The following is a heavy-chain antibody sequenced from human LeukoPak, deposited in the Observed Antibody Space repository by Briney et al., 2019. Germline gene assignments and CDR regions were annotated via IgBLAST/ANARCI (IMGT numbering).Heavy chain of an antibody. CDR1: GFTVSTNY. CDR2: IYSGGST. D-gene: IGHD2-2*01. V-gene: IGHV3-53*01. CDR3: AKYEDSSSWSFEY. Sequence: GGSLRLSCAASGFTVSTNYMNWVRQAPGKGLEWVSIIYSGGSTYYADSVKGRFTISRDNSKNTIFLQMNSLRADDTAVYYCAKYEDSSSWSFEYWGQGTLVTVSS. J-gene: IGHJ4*02.